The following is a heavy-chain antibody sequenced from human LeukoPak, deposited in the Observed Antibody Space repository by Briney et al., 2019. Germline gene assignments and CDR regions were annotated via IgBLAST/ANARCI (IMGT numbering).Heavy chain of an antibody. J-gene: IGHJ5*02. CDR2: ISRSSSYK. CDR1: GFTFSSYS. Sequence: PGGSLRLSCAASGFTFSSYSMNWVRQAPGKGLEWVSSISRSSSYKYYADSVKGRFTISRDNSKNTLYLQMNSLRAEDTAVYYCARHDWFAPWGQGTLVTVSS. CDR3: ARHDWFAP. V-gene: IGHV3-21*01.